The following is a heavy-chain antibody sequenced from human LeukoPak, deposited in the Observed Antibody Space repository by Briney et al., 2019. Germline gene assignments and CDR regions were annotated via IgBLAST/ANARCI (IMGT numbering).Heavy chain of an antibody. CDR3: ARHTTTVTPLFDY. CDR1: GGTFSSYA. V-gene: IGHV1-69*13. Sequence: SVKVSCKASGGTFSSYAISWVRQAPGQGLEWMGGIIPIFGTANYAQKFQGRVTITADESTSTAYMELSSLRSEDTAVYYCARHTTTVTPLFDYWGQGTLVTVSS. J-gene: IGHJ4*02. CDR2: IIPIFGTA. D-gene: IGHD4-17*01.